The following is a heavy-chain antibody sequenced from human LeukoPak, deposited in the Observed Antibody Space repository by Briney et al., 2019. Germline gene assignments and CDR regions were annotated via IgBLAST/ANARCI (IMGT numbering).Heavy chain of an antibody. Sequence: GGSLRLSCAASGFTFDDYGMSWVRQAPGKGLEWVSGINWNGGSTGYADSVKGRLTISRDNAKNSLYLQMNSLRAEDTALYYCARAGIYCSGGSCYSWFDPWGQGTLVTVSS. CDR1: GFTFDDYG. J-gene: IGHJ5*02. CDR2: INWNGGST. D-gene: IGHD2-15*01. V-gene: IGHV3-20*04. CDR3: ARAGIYCSGGSCYSWFDP.